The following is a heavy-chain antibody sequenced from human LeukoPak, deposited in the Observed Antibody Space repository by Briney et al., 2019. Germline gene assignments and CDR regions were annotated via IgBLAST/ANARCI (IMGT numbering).Heavy chain of an antibody. CDR2: MNPNSGNT. J-gene: IGHJ4*02. D-gene: IGHD2-15*01. CDR3: ARAGGYCGRISCPYYFDY. Sequence: ASVKVSCKASGYTFTSYDINWVRQATGQGLEWMGWMNPNSGNTGYAQKFQGRVTMTRNTSISTAYMELSSLRSEDAAVYYCARAGGYCGRISCPYYFDYWGQGSLVAVSS. CDR1: GYTFTSYD. V-gene: IGHV1-8*01.